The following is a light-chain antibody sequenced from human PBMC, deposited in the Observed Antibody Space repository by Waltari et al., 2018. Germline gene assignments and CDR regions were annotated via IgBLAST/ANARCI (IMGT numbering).Light chain of an antibody. V-gene: IGLV1-44*01. CDR1: RSNLGTNV. J-gene: IGLJ2*01. Sequence: QSLLTQPPSVSGTSGQSVTISCSGSRSNLGTNVVSWYQQLPGTAPKLLIHSNNERPSGVPYRFSCSKSGTSASLAISGLQSEDEGDYYCSAWDDSLNGHMIFGGGTKLIVL. CDR2: SNN. CDR3: SAWDDSLNGHMI.